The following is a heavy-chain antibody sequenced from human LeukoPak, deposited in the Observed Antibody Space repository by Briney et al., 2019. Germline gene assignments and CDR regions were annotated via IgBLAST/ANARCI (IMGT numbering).Heavy chain of an antibody. CDR2: IKTKTDGGTT. CDR3: TTFLYDLLSDKRFDP. V-gene: IGHV3-15*01. CDR1: GFTFTGSW. D-gene: IGHD5/OR15-5a*01. J-gene: IGHJ5*02. Sequence: GGSLRLSCAASGFTFTGSWMSWVRQAPGKGLEWVGRIKTKTDGGTTEYAAPGRGRFIISRDDSQQMLFLQMNSLKTEDTAVYYCTTFLYDLLSDKRFDPWGQGTLVTVSS.